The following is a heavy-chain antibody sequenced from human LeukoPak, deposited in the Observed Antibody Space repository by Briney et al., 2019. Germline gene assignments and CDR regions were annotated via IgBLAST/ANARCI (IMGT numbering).Heavy chain of an antibody. CDR2: INSDESDT. CDR3: ARGWVPSDITLK. CDR1: GFTFSNYW. V-gene: IGHV3-74*01. D-gene: IGHD3-22*01. J-gene: IGHJ3*01. Sequence: GGSLRLSCAASGFTFSNYWMHWGRQAPRKGLVWVSRINSDESDTNYADSVKGRFTISRDNARNTVYLQMDSLRAEDTAVYYCARGWVPSDITLKWGQGTMVTVSS.